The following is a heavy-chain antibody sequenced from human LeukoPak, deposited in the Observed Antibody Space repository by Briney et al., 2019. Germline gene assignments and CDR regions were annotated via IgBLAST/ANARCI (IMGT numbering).Heavy chain of an antibody. Sequence: GGSLRLSCAASGFTVSSNYMSWVRQAPGKGLEWVSVIYSGGSTYYADSVKGRFTISRDSSKNTLYLQMNSLRAEDTAVYYCARDGGIAATNYGMDVWGKGTTVTVSS. D-gene: IGHD6-13*01. V-gene: IGHV3-53*01. J-gene: IGHJ6*04. CDR1: GFTVSSNY. CDR3: ARDGGIAATNYGMDV. CDR2: IYSGGST.